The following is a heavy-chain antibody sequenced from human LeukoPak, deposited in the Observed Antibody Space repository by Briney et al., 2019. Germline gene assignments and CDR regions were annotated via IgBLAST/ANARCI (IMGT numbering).Heavy chain of an antibody. CDR3: VRGTGY. Sequence: GGSLRLSCSVSGFTFSTYVMHWVRQAPGKGLEYVSAISSNGDNTYYADSVKGRFTISRDNSKNTLYLQMSSLRADDTAVYYCVRGTGYWGRGTLVTASS. V-gene: IGHV3-64D*06. J-gene: IGHJ4*02. CDR2: ISSNGDNT. CDR1: GFTFSTYV.